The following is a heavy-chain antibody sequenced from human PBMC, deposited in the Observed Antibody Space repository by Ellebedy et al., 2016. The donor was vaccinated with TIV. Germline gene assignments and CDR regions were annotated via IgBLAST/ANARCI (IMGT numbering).Heavy chain of an antibody. CDR3: VQGGYCRDCVCYRGVDV. CDR2: IDSNGGST. Sequence: GESLKISCSASGFIFKNYALYWVRQAPGKGLEYISSIDSNGGSTDYADSVKGRFIISRDTSKNTLFLQMRSLRPEDTAVYYCVQGGYCRDCVCYRGVDVWGQGTTVIVSS. V-gene: IGHV3-64D*09. J-gene: IGHJ6*02. D-gene: IGHD2-15*01. CDR1: GFIFKNYA.